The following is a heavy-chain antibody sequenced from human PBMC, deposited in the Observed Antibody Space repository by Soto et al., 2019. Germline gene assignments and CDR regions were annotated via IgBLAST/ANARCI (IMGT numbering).Heavy chain of an antibody. CDR3: ALTLVGTLHFDT. D-gene: IGHD1-26*01. CDR1: GDSISSNTYY. J-gene: IGHJ3*02. Sequence: QLQLQESGPGLMKSSETLSLTCTVSGDSISSNTYYWGWVRQPPGKGLDWIGSFYYDGSTYYNPSLKSRAIISVDTSKNHFSLNLTSVTAADTAVYYCALTLVGTLHFDTWGQGTMVTVSS. V-gene: IGHV4-39*02. CDR2: FYYDGST.